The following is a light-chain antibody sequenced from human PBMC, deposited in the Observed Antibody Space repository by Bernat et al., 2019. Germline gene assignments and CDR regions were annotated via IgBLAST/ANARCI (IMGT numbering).Light chain of an antibody. V-gene: IGLV2-8*01. Sequence: QSALTQPPSASGSPGQSVTISCTGTSSDVGTYNFVSWYQQHPGKVPKLLIYEVTRRPSGVPDRFSGSKSGNTASLTVSGLQTEDEADYYCCSFAGSSTLVFGGGTKLTVL. CDR2: EVT. CDR1: SSDVGTYNF. CDR3: CSFAGSSTLV. J-gene: IGLJ2*01.